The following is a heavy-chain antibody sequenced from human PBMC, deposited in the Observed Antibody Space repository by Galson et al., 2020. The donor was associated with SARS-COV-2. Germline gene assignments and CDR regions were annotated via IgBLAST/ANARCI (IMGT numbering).Heavy chain of an antibody. CDR1: GFTFSSYG. CDR3: AIRGPPDRAIPVSVGNYFDN. V-gene: IGHV3-23*01. CDR2: ISGSGGSTYFGSGGST. D-gene: IGHD5-18*01. J-gene: IGHJ4*02. Sequence: GGSLRLSCAASGFTFSSYGMSWVRQAPGKGLEWVSTISGSGGSTYFGSGGSTYHADSVKGRFTISRDNPKNTLYLQMNSLRAEDTAVYYWAIRGPPDRAIPVSVGNYFDNWGQGTLVTVSS.